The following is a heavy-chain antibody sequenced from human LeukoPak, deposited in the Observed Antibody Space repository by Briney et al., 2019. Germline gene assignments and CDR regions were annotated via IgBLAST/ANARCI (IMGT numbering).Heavy chain of an antibody. CDR1: GFTLTSCT. CDR3: VRLSVVSPHRYFDL. CDR2: IYYTGST. D-gene: IGHD4-23*01. Sequence: GSLRLSCAASGFTLTSCTMSWIRQPPGKGLEWIGYIYYTGSTNYSPSLKSRVTISLDTSKNQFSLKLTSVTAADTAVYYCVRLSVVSPHRYFDLWGRGTLVTVSS. V-gene: IGHV4-59*08. J-gene: IGHJ2*01.